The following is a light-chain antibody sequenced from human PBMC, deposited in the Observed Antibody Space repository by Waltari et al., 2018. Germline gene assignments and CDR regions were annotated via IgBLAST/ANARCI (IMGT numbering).Light chain of an antibody. Sequence: SYEMTQPPSVSVSPGQTASMACSGNQLGNKYVHWYQQRPGQSPLLVIYQDKKRPPGSPARFSASNSGNTATLTISGTQAVDEADYYCQTWDSNSYVFGTGTKLTVL. CDR1: QLGNKY. CDR3: QTWDSNSYV. J-gene: IGLJ1*01. CDR2: QDK. V-gene: IGLV3-1*01.